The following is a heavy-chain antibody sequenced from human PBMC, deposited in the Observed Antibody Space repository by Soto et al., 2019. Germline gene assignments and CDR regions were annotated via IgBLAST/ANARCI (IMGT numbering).Heavy chain of an antibody. Sequence: QVQLVQSGAEVKKPGASVKVSCKASGYTFTSYGISWVRQAPGQGLEWMGWISAYNGNTNYAQKLQGRVTMTTDTXXSXXXXXXXXXXXXDTAVYYXAXGESIGDVWGQGTTVTVSS. V-gene: IGHV1-18*01. CDR1: GYTFTSYG. D-gene: IGHD6-6*01. CDR2: ISAYNGNT. J-gene: IGHJ6*02. CDR3: AXGESIGDV.